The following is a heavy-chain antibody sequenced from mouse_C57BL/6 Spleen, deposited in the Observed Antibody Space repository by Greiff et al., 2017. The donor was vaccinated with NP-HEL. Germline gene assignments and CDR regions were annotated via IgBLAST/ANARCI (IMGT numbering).Heavy chain of an antibody. V-gene: IGHV1-26*01. Sequence: EVQLQQSGPELVKPGASVKISCKASGYTFTDYYMNWVKQSHGKSLEWIGDINPNNGGTSYNQKFKGKATLTVDKSSSTAYMELRSLTSEDSAVYYCAGGDYGAFDYWGQGTTLTVSS. J-gene: IGHJ2*01. D-gene: IGHD2-4*01. CDR2: INPNNGGT. CDR3: AGGDYGAFDY. CDR1: GYTFTDYY.